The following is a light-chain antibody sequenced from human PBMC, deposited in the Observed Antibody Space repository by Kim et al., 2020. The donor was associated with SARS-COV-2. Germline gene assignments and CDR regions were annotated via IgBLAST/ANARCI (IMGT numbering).Light chain of an antibody. J-gene: IGKJ2*01. CDR3: QQSFNNPT. CDR2: SAS. Sequence: IQMTQSPSSLSASVGDSVTITCRAGQTISNYLKWYQQKPGKAPKLLIYSASRLQNGVPSRFSGSASGTDFTLTIRSLQPEDSATYFCQQSFNNPTFGQGTKLEI. V-gene: IGKV1-39*01. CDR1: QTISNY.